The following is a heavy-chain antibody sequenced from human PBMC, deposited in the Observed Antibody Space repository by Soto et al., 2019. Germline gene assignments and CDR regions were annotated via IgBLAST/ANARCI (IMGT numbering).Heavy chain of an antibody. CDR3: ARDTPPTDY. V-gene: IGHV1-18*01. CDR1: GYTFTSYH. J-gene: IGHJ4*02. CDR2: ISSYNTNT. Sequence: QVQLVQSGAEVKKPGASVKVSCKTSGYTFTSYHISWVRQAPGQGLEWMGWISSYNTNTNYAQKFQGRVTMTTDTLSSTAYMELRSLRSDDTAVYYCARDTPPTDYWGQGTLVTVSS.